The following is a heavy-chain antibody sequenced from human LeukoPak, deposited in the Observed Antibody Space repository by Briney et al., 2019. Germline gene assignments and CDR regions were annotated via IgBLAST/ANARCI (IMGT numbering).Heavy chain of an antibody. V-gene: IGHV1-2*02. CDR3: ARRTYYSDSRGFG. Sequence: ASVKVSCKASGYTFTGYYMHWVRQAPGQGLEWMGWINPNSGGTNYAQKFQGRVTMTRGTSISTAYRELIRPRSDDTAVYYCARRTYYSDSRGFGWGQGTLVTVSS. D-gene: IGHD3-22*01. CDR2: INPNSGGT. J-gene: IGHJ4*02. CDR1: GYTFTGYY.